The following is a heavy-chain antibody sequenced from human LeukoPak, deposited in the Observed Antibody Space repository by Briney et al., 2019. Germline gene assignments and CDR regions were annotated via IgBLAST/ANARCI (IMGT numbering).Heavy chain of an antibody. J-gene: IGHJ6*03. CDR2: ISVYNDKT. V-gene: IGHV1-18*01. CDR3: ATKWGCSSTSCYGYYYYYMDV. Sequence: ASVKVSCKASGYTFTSYGISWVRQAPGQGLEWMGWISVYNDKTNYAQNLQGRVTMTTDTSTRTVYMELRSLRSDDTAVYYCATKWGCSSTSCYGYYYYYMDVWGKGTTVTVSS. CDR1: GYTFTSYG. D-gene: IGHD2-2*01.